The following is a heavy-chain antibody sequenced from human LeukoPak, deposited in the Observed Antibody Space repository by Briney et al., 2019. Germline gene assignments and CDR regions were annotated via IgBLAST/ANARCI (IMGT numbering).Heavy chain of an antibody. Sequence: GCSLSLSRVASLFTLSSKYMSWVRQAPPAGLEWPSVIYSDGSTYYADSVTGRFTISRDTSKNTLYLQTNSLRAEDTAVFYCASDRGVAAHDYWGQGTLVTVSS. D-gene: IGHD6-6*01. J-gene: IGHJ4*02. V-gene: IGHV3-66*01. CDR2: IYSDGST. CDR1: LFTLSSKY. CDR3: ASDRGVAAHDY.